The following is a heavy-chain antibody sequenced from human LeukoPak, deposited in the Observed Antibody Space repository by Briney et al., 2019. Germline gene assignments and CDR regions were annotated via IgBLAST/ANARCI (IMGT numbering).Heavy chain of an antibody. D-gene: IGHD3-3*01. CDR2: ISAYNGNT. V-gene: IGHV1-18*01. J-gene: IGHJ4*02. CDR1: GYTFTSYG. Sequence: ASVKASCKASGYTFTSYGISWVRQAPGQGLEWMGWISAYNGNTNYAQKLQGRVTMTTDTSTSTAYMELRSLRSDDTAVYYCARAGTYDFWSGYLRGHFDYWGQGTLVTVSS. CDR3: ARAGTYDFWSGYLRGHFDY.